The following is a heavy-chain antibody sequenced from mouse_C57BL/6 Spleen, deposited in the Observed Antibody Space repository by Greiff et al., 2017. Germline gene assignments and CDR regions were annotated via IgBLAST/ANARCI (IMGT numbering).Heavy chain of an antibody. CDR2: INPNNGGT. CDR1: GYTFTDYY. CDR3: ARHDYFDY. V-gene: IGHV1-26*01. J-gene: IGHJ2*01. Sequence: EVQLQQSGPELVKPGASVKISCKASGYTFTDYYMNWVKQSHGKSLEWIGDINPNNGGTSYNQKFKGKATLTVDKSSSTAYMELRSLTSEDSAVYYCARHDYFDYWGQGTTLTVSS. D-gene: IGHD2-3*01.